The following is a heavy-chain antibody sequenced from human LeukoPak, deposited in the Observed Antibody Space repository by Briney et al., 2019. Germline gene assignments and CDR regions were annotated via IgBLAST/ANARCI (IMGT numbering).Heavy chain of an antibody. CDR3: ARGFVGSGSYFDY. D-gene: IGHD3-10*01. V-gene: IGHV1-2*02. J-gene: IGHJ4*02. CDR2: INPNSGGT. CDR1: GYTFTGYY. Sequence: ASVKVSCKASGYTFTGYYMEWVRQAPGQGLEWMGWINPNSGGTNYAQKFQGRVTMTRDTPISTAYMELSRLRSDDTAVYYCARGFVGSGSYFDYWGQGTLVTVSS.